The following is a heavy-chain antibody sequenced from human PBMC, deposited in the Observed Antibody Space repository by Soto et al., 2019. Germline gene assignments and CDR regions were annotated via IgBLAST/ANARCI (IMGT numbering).Heavy chain of an antibody. CDR1: GFTFSSYA. J-gene: IGHJ4*02. V-gene: IGHV3-30*04. CDR3: ARDGYGGTGSY. Sequence: QVQLVESGGGVVQPGRSLTLSCAVSGFTFSSYAMHWVRQAPGKGLEWVAVISYDGRNKYYADSVKGRFTISKDNSKNTLILEMNSLRVEDTALYYCARDGYGGTGSYWGQGTLVTVSS. CDR2: ISYDGRNK. D-gene: IGHD5-18*01.